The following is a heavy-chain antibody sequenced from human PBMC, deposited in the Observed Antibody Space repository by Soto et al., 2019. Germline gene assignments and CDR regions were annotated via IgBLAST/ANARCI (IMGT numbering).Heavy chain of an antibody. V-gene: IGHV3-66*04. CDR2: IYSGGST. CDR1: GFIVSSNY. J-gene: IGHJ5*02. Sequence: GGSLRLSCVASGFIVSSNYMSWVRQAPGKGLEWVSVIYSGGSTHYADSVKGRFTISRDNSKNTLYLQMNSLRVEDTAVYYCAGHDWFDPWGQGTLVTVSS. CDR3: AGHDWFDP.